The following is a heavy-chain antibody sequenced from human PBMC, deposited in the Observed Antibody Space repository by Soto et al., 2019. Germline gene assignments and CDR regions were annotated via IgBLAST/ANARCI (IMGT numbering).Heavy chain of an antibody. Sequence: QVQLQQWGAGLVKPSETLSLSCAVYGQSFSGHSWAWIRQPPGKGLEWIGEINESGSTYYNPSLKSRFTISTGTSKNQFSLKLSSVSAADTAAYFCARGSGIVALPGELEDVKYDYWGQGTLVNVSS. J-gene: IGHJ4*02. D-gene: IGHD1-1*01. CDR2: INESGST. V-gene: IGHV4-34*01. CDR3: ARGSGIVALPGELEDVKYDY. CDR1: GQSFSGHS.